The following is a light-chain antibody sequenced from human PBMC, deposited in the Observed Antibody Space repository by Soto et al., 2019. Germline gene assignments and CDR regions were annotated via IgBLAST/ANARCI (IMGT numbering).Light chain of an antibody. CDR3: MQAIQTWT. J-gene: IGKJ1*01. CDR1: QSLLHSNGYNY. CDR2: LGS. Sequence: DIVMTQSPLSLPVTPGEPASISCRSSQSLLHSNGYNYLDWYLQKPGQSPQLLIYLGSNRASGVPGSFSGSGSCTDFTLKISRVEAEDVGVYYCMQAIQTWTFGQGTKVEIK. V-gene: IGKV2-28*01.